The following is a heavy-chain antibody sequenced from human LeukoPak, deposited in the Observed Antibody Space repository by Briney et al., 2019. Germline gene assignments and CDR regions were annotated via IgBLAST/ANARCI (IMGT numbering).Heavy chain of an antibody. Sequence: GGSLRLSCAASGNYWMHWVRQAPGKGLEWVANIKQDGSEKYYVDSVKGRFTISRDNAKNSLYLQMDSLRAEDTAVYYCAREAHYYDSSGYYWGYYFDYWGQGTLVTVSS. CDR3: AREAHYYDSSGYYWGYYFDY. D-gene: IGHD3-22*01. CDR1: GNYW. V-gene: IGHV3-7*01. J-gene: IGHJ4*02. CDR2: IKQDGSEK.